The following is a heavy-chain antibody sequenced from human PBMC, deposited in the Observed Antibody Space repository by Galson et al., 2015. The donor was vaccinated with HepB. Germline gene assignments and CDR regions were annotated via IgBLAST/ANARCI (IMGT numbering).Heavy chain of an antibody. CDR1: GFTFSSYW. V-gene: IGHV3-7*03. J-gene: IGHJ5*02. CDR3: ARERDIVVVVVVESRDNWFDP. CDR2: IKQDGSEK. D-gene: IGHD2-15*01. Sequence: SLRLSCAASGFTFSSYWMSWVRQAPGKGLEWVANIKQDGSEKYYVDSVKGRFTISRDNAKNSLYLQMNSLRAEDTAVYYCARERDIVVVVVVESRDNWFDPWGQGTLVTVSS.